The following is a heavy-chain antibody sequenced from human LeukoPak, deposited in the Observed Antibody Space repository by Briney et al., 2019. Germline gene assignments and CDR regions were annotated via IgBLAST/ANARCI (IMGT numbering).Heavy chain of an antibody. CDR1: GFTFSSYA. V-gene: IGHV3-23*01. D-gene: IGHD2-2*01. Sequence: GGSLRLSCAASGFTFSSYAMSWVRQALGKGLEWVSAISGSGGSTYYADSVKGRFTISRDNSKNTLYLQMNSLRAEDTAVYYCAKHPAPYCSSTSCPQDYWGQGTLVTVSS. J-gene: IGHJ4*02. CDR2: ISGSGGST. CDR3: AKHPAPYCSSTSCPQDY.